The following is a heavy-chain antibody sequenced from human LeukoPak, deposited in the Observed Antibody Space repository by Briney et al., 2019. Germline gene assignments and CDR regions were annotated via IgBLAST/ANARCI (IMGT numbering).Heavy chain of an antibody. CDR2: SRNKANSYTT. D-gene: IGHD6-19*01. J-gene: IGHJ4*02. Sequence: GGSLRLSCAASGFTFSDHYMDWVRQAPGKGLEWVGRSRNKANSYTTEYAASVKGRFTISRDDSKNSVYLQMNSLKTEDTAVYYCAKDSVAGYYYFDYWGQGTLVTVSS. V-gene: IGHV3-72*01. CDR1: GFTFSDHY. CDR3: AKDSVAGYYYFDY.